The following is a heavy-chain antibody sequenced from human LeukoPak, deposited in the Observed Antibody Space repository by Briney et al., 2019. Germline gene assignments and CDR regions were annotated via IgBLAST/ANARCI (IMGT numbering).Heavy chain of an antibody. V-gene: IGHV4-30-2*01. CDR1: GGSISSGGYS. CDR2: IYHSGST. D-gene: IGHD3-10*01. CDR3: ASQGWRGYYGSGSYYNSAEYFQH. Sequence: SETLSLTCAVSGGSISSGGYSWSWIRQPPGKGLEWIGYIYHSGSTYYNPSLKSRVTISVDRSKNQFSLKLSSVTAADTAVYYCASQGWRGYYGSGSYYNSAEYFQHWGQGTLVTVSS. J-gene: IGHJ1*01.